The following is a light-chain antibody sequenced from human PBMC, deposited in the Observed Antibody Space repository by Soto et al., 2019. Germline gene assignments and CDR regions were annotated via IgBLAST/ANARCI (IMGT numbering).Light chain of an antibody. CDR2: GAS. CDR3: QQYNNWPRT. V-gene: IGKV3-15*01. Sequence: EIVMTQSPATLSVSPGKRATLSCRASQSVSSNLAWYQQKPGQAPRLLIYGASTRATGIPARFSGSGSGTEFTLTISSLQSEDFTVYYCQQYNNWPRTFGQGTMVDVK. CDR1: QSVSSN. J-gene: IGKJ1*01.